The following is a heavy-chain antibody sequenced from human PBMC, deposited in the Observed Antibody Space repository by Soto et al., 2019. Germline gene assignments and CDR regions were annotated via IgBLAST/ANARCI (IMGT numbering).Heavy chain of an antibody. V-gene: IGHV4-30-4*01. Sequence: SETLSLTCAVSGASISSSNWWTWVRQPPGKGLEWIGYIYYSGSTYYNPSLKSRVTISVDTSKNQFSLKLSSVTAADTAVYYCARDDSSWFDPWGQGTLVTVSS. CDR1: GASISSSNW. CDR2: IYYSGST. D-gene: IGHD2-21*02. J-gene: IGHJ5*02. CDR3: ARDDSSWFDP.